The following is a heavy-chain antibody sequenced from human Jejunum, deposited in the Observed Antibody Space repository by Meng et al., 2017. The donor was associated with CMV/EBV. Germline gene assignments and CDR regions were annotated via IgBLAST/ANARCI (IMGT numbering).Heavy chain of an antibody. D-gene: IGHD6-19*01. Sequence: SGGSITSGSYYWAWVRQHPGKGLEWIGHRYCSGSTHYNTSLPSRLSISVDTSEGQLSLRLNSVTAADTAVYFCARFHWLVYYFDYWGQGTPVTVSS. CDR1: GGSITSGSYY. V-gene: IGHV4-31*02. CDR2: RYCSGST. J-gene: IGHJ4*02. CDR3: ARFHWLVYYFDY.